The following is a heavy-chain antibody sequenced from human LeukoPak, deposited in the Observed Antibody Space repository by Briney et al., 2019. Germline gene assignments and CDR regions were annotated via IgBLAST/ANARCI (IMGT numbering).Heavy chain of an antibody. V-gene: IGHV4-4*07. D-gene: IGHD2-21*01. J-gene: IGHJ2*01. CDR2: MYNTGST. CDR3: ARDNGGDYWYSDI. CDR1: GASISTYY. Sequence: SETLSLTCTVSGASISTYYWSWIWQPAGKGLEWIGRMYNTGSTNYNPSLKCRVTMSVDTSKNQLSLRLSSVTAADTAVYYCARDNGGDYWYSDIWGRGTLVTVSS.